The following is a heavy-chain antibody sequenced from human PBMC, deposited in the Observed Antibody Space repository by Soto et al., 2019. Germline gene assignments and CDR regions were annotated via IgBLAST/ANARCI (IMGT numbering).Heavy chain of an antibody. CDR2: MSDSGST. J-gene: IGHJ5*02. V-gene: IGHV4-59*01. D-gene: IGHD6-19*01. CDR1: GDSITTYY. CDR3: AKDTSGWRGWFDP. Sequence: QVQLQESGPGLVKPSETLSLTCTVSGDSITTYYWNWIRQPPGQGLEWIGYMSDSGSTYYNPSLKNRVTISIDTSKNQFSLKLSSVTAADMAVYYCAKDTSGWRGWFDPWGQGTLVTVSS.